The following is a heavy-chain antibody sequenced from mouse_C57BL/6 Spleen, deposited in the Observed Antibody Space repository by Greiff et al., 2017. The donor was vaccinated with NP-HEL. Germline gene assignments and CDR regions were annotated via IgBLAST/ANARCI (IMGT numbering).Heavy chain of an antibody. CDR2: IDPNSGGT. CDR1: GYTFTSYW. CDR3: ARAITTVVADYFDD. V-gene: IGHV1-72*01. D-gene: IGHD1-1*01. Sequence: QVQLKQPGAELVKPGASVKLSCKASGYTFTSYWMHWVKQRPGRGLEWIGRIDPNSGGTKYNEKFKSKATLTVDKPSSTAYMQLSSLTSEDSAVYYCARAITTVVADYFDDWGQGTTLTVSS. J-gene: IGHJ2*01.